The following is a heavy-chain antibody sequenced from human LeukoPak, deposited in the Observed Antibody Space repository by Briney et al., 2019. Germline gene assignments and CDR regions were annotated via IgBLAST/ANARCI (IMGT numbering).Heavy chain of an antibody. Sequence: PSETLSLTCTVSGGSISSGSYYWSWIRQPAGTGLEWIGRIYTSGSTNYNPSLKSRVTISVDTSKNQFSLKLSSVTAADTAVYYCARDRAARPFWWFDPWGQGTPVTVSS. D-gene: IGHD6-6*01. CDR3: ARDRAARPFWWFDP. V-gene: IGHV4-61*02. CDR2: IYTSGST. J-gene: IGHJ5*02. CDR1: GGSISSGSYY.